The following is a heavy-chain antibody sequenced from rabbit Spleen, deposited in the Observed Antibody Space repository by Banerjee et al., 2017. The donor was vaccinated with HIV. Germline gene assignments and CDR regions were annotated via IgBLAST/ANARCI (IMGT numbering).Heavy chain of an antibody. CDR3: ARDTSSSFSSYGMDL. Sequence: QEQLVESGGGLVQPEGSLHLSCTASGFSFSDKAVMCWVRQAPGKGLEWIACIDTGSSGFTYFATWAKGRFTCSKTSSTTVTLQMTRLTAADTATYFCARDTSSSFSSYGMDLWGPGTLVTVS. J-gene: IGHJ6*01. D-gene: IGHD1-1*01. CDR1: GFSFSDKAV. CDR2: IDTGSSGFT. V-gene: IGHV1S45*01.